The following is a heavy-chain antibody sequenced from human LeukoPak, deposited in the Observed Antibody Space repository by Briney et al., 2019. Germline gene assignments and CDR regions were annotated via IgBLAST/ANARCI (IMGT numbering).Heavy chain of an antibody. CDR3: ARVKGAIVGAIGPGDAFDI. D-gene: IGHD1-26*01. CDR1: GGSISSYY. CDR2: IYYSGST. Sequence: PETLSLTCTVSGGSISSYYWSWIRQPPGKGLEWIGYIYYSGSTNYNPSLKSRVTISVDTSKNQFSLKLSSVTAADTAVYYCARVKGAIVGAIGPGDAFDIWGQGTMVTVSS. V-gene: IGHV4-59*01. J-gene: IGHJ3*02.